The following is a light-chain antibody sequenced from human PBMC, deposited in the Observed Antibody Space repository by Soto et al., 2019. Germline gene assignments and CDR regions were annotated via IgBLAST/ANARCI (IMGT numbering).Light chain of an antibody. CDR1: QRVGSNY. Sequence: EIVLPQSPGTLSLSPGERATLSFRASQRVGSNYVACYQQKPGQAPRLLIYGASSRATGIPDRFSGSGSGTEFTLTISRLEPEDFAVYYCHQYGISPFGGGTKVDI. CDR2: GAS. V-gene: IGKV3-20*01. CDR3: HQYGISP. J-gene: IGKJ4*01.